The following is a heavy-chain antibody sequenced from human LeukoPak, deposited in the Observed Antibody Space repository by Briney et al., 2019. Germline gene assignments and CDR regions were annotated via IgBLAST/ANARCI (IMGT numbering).Heavy chain of an antibody. J-gene: IGHJ4*02. CDR2: INPNSGGT. CDR1: GYTFTGYY. Sequence: ASVTVSCKASGYTFTGYYMHWVRQAPGQGLEWMGWINPNSGGTNYAQKFQGRVTMTRDTSISTAYMELSRLRSDDTAVYYCARGAGAAMVTPDYWGQGTLVTVSS. D-gene: IGHD5-18*01. CDR3: ARGAGAAMVTPDY. V-gene: IGHV1-2*02.